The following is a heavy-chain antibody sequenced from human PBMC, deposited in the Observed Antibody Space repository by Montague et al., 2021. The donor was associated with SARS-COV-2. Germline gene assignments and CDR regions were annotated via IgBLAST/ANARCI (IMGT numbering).Heavy chain of an antibody. CDR2: VXWRGQT. CDR3: TGQRWRGRFDP. Sequence: SETLSLTCDVSGGSVYSNADHLNSDYWAWVRQSPGRGLEWIGSVXWRGQTWQNPSFRGRLTMSVDTSKNSVPLRLTSVTVADTAMYYCTGQRWRGRFDPWGLGTLVIVSS. CDR1: GGSVYSNADHLNSDY. D-gene: IGHD2-15*01. J-gene: IGHJ5*02. V-gene: IGHV4-39*01.